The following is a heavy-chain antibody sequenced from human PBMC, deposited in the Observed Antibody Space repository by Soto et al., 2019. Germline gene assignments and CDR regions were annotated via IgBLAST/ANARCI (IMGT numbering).Heavy chain of an antibody. D-gene: IGHD3-10*01. V-gene: IGHV1-24*01. J-gene: IGHJ4*02. CDR2: FDPEGGKA. CDR3: ATPTPVRGAMRTNINCDF. Sequence: ASVKVSCKISGHTLPEFSIHWVRQPPGKGLEWTGGFDPEGGKAIYEQKSHARVTVTEDTVSETACMRLSGLKSGDTAVYDCATPTPVRGAMRTNINCDFWGQGTPVTVSS. CDR1: GHTLPEFS.